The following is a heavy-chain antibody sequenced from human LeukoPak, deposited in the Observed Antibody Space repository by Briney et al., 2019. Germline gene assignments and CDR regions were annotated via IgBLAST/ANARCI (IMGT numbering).Heavy chain of an antibody. Sequence: SGPTLVHPTQPLTLTCTFSGFSLSTSGVGVGWIRQPPGKALEWLALIYWDDDKRYSPSLKSRLTITKDTSKNQVVLTMTNMDPVDTATYYCAHWYYYDSSGYYYGYWGQGTLVTVSS. CDR3: AHWYYYDSSGYYYGY. J-gene: IGHJ4*02. CDR1: GFSLSTSGVG. V-gene: IGHV2-5*02. CDR2: IYWDDDK. D-gene: IGHD3-22*01.